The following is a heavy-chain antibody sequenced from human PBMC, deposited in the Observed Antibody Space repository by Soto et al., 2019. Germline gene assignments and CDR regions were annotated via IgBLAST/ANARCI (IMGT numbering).Heavy chain of an antibody. V-gene: IGHV3-23*01. CDR2: ISGSGGST. J-gene: IGHJ6*02. CDR3: AKDGYSGSHRRDYYYGMDV. CDR1: GFTFSSYA. Sequence: GGSLRLSCAASGFTFSSYAMSWVRQAPGKGLEWVSAISGSGGSTYYADSVKGRFTISRDNSKNTLYLQMNSLRAEDTAVYYCAKDGYSGSHRRDYYYGMDVWGQGTTVTVSS. D-gene: IGHD1-26*01.